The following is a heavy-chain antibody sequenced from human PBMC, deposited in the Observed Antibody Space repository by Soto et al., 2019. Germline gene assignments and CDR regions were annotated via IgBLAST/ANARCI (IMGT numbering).Heavy chain of an antibody. J-gene: IGHJ5*02. D-gene: IGHD3-22*01. V-gene: IGHV4-31*03. CDR3: ARRDRSGFSYWLDT. Sequence: PSETLSLTCTVSGGSISSGGYYWSWIRQHPGKGLEWIGYIYSSGSTPYNPSLKSRLTISVDTSKNQFSLNLRSVTAADTAVYYCARRDRSGFSYWLDTWGQGTLVTVSS. CDR2: IYSSGST. CDR1: GGSISSGGYY.